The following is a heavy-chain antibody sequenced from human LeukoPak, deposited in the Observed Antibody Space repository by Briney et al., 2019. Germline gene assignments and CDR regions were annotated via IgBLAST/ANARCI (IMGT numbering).Heavy chain of an antibody. Sequence: SVTVSCKASGGTFSSYAISWVRQAPGQGLEWMGGIIPIFGTANYAQKFKARVTITADESTSTAYMELSSLRSEDTAVYYCARGLTGSPLDYWGQGTLVSASS. J-gene: IGHJ4*02. CDR3: ARGLTGSPLDY. D-gene: IGHD1-26*01. CDR1: GGTFSSYA. CDR2: IIPIFGTA. V-gene: IGHV1-69*13.